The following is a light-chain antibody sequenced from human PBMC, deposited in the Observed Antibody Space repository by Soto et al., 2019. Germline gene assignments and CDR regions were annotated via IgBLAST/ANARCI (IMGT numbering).Light chain of an antibody. CDR1: QSISSY. J-gene: IGKJ3*01. CDR3: QQSYSTPPVT. V-gene: IGKV1-39*01. Sequence: DIQMTQSPSSLSASVGDRVTITCRASQSISSYLNWYQQKPGKAPKLLIYAASSLQSGVPSRFSGSGSGTDFTLFISSLQPEDFATYYCQQSYSTPPVTFGPGTKVDIK. CDR2: AAS.